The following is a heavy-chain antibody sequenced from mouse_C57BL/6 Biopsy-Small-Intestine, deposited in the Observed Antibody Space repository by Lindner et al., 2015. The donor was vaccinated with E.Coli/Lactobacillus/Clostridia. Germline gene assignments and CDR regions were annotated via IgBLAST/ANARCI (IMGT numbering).Heavy chain of an antibody. CDR3: ARDAPANSPAMDY. D-gene: IGHD4-1*01. J-gene: IGHJ4*01. Sequence: VQLQEVWGGLVKPGGSLKLSCAASGFTFSSYAMSWVRQTPEKRLEWVATISDGGSYTYYPDNVKGRFTISRDNAKNNLYLQMSHPKSEDTAMYYCARDAPANSPAMDYWDQGTSVTVSS. V-gene: IGHV5-4*01. CDR1: GFTFSSYA. CDR2: ISDGGSYT.